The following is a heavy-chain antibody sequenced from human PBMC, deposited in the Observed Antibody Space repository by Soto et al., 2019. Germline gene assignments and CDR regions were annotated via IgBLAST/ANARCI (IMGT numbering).Heavy chain of an antibody. D-gene: IGHD1-26*01. CDR1: GGTFSSYA. CDR3: ARDRATEYNWFDP. Sequence: QVQLVQSGAEVKKPGSSVKVSCKASGGTFSSYAISWVRQAPGQGLEWLGGIIPIFVTANYAQKFQARLTITADKSTSTAYMELSSLRSEDTAVYYCARDRATEYNWFDPWGQGTLVTVSS. J-gene: IGHJ5*02. V-gene: IGHV1-69*06. CDR2: IIPIFVTA.